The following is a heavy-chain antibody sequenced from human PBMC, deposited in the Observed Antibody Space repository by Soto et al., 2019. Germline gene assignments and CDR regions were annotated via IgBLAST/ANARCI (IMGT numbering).Heavy chain of an antibody. V-gene: IGHV1-69*01. CDR2: IIPIFGTA. CDR3: ARSVSFRYQLLKRGMDV. Sequence: GWSLRLSCAASGGTFNSYAISWVRQAPGQGLEWMGGIIPIFGTANYAQKFQGRVTITADESTSTAYMELSSLRSEDTAVYYCARSVSFRYQLLKRGMDVWGQGTKVTVSS. CDR1: GGTFNSYA. J-gene: IGHJ6*02. D-gene: IGHD2-2*01.